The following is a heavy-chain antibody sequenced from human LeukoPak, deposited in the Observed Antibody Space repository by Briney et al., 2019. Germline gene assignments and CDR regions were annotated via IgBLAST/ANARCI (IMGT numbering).Heavy chain of an antibody. V-gene: IGHV1-2*02. Sequence: GASVKVSCKASVYTFTGYYMHWVRQAPGQGLEWMGWINPNSGGTSYAQKFQGRVTLTRDTSISTAYMELNSLRSEDTAVYYCARGRIAAAGTLDPWGQGTLVTVSS. CDR2: INPNSGGT. CDR1: VYTFTGYY. D-gene: IGHD6-13*01. CDR3: ARGRIAAAGTLDP. J-gene: IGHJ5*02.